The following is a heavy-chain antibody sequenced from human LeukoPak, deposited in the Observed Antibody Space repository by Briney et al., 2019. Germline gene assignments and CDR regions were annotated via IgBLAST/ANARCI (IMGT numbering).Heavy chain of an antibody. J-gene: IGHJ4*02. D-gene: IGHD3-22*01. V-gene: IGHV1-8*03. CDR1: GYTFTSYD. CDR2: MNPNSGNT. CDR3: ARLFQRNELNYYDSSGYSLGY. Sequence: ASVTVSCKASGYTFTSYDINWVRQATGQGLEWMGWMNPNSGNTGYAQKFQGRITITRNTSIRTAYMELSSLRSEDTAVYYCARLFQRNELNYYDSSGYSLGYWGQRTLVTVSS.